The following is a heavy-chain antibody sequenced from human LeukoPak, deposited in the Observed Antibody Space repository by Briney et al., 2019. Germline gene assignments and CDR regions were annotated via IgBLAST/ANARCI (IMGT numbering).Heavy chain of an antibody. CDR2: ISNDGSNK. V-gene: IGHV3-30*18. D-gene: IGHD3-10*01. Sequence: GSLRLSCVASGFTFSSYGMHWVRQAPGKGLEWVAVISNDGSNKYYADSVKGRFTISRDNSKNTLYLQMNSLRAEDTAVYYCAKGRGAFDIWGQGTMVTVSS. J-gene: IGHJ3*02. CDR1: GFTFSSYG. CDR3: AKGRGAFDI.